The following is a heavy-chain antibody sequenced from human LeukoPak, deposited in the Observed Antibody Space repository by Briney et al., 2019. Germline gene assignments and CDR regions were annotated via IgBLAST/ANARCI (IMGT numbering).Heavy chain of an antibody. J-gene: IGHJ4*02. D-gene: IGHD5-18*01. CDR1: GGLISGSGHY. CDR3: STGGDTAKGGDS. Sequence: SETLSLTCTVSGGLISGSGHYWTWTRQHPGEGLEWLGFIHPGGSIYYNPSLSGRLIISADTSKNQMSLKLSSVTAADTAVYYCSTGGDTAKGGDSWGQGTLVTVSS. CDR2: IHPGGSI. V-gene: IGHV4-31*03.